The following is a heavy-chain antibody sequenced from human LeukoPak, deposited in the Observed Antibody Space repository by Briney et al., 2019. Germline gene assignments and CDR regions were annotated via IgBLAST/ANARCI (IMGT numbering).Heavy chain of an antibody. D-gene: IGHD3-16*01. Sequence: PSETLSLTCAVSGDSITNDYWSWIRQPPGQGLEWIGYIHYSGKGNHNSSLKSRVTISVDTSKHQFSLKLTSVTAADTAVYYCARGPTFGAVAGFDVWGQGTMVTVSS. CDR2: IHYSGKG. CDR3: ARGPTFGAVAGFDV. J-gene: IGHJ3*01. CDR1: GDSITNDY. V-gene: IGHV4-59*01.